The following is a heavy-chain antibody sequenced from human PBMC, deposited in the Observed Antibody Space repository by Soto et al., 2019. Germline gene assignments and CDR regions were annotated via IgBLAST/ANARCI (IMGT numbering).Heavy chain of an antibody. CDR1: GGSFSGYY. CDR2: INHSGST. Sequence: SETLSLTCAVYGGSFSGYYWSWIRQPPGKGLEWIGEINHSGSTNYNPSLKSRVTISVDTSKNQFSLKLSSVTAADTAVYYCARGRPYVLRYFDWLFVFDYWGQGTLVTVSS. D-gene: IGHD3-9*01. V-gene: IGHV4-34*01. CDR3: ARGRPYVLRYFDWLFVFDY. J-gene: IGHJ4*02.